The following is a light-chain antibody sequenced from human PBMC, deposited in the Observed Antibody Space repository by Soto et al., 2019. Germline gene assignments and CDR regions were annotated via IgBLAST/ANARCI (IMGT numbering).Light chain of an antibody. J-gene: IGKJ2*01. V-gene: IGKV3-20*01. CDR2: HAS. Sequence: IVLTQSPGTLSLSPGEVVTLSCRASQSVSRNFLAWYQQKHGQSPRLLIYHASSRATGIPDRFSGSGSGTDFTLTIRRREPEDLAVYYCHQYGSAPQTFGQGTKLDI. CDR3: HQYGSAPQT. CDR1: QSVSRNF.